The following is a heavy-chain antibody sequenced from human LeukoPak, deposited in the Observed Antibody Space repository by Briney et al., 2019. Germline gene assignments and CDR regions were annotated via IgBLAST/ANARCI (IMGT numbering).Heavy chain of an antibody. CDR3: ASLDGDYGGLFY. Sequence: GGSLRLSCAASGFTFSSYGMHWVRQAPGKGLEWVAVIWYDGSNKYYADSVKGRFTISRDNSKNTLYLQMNSLRAEDTAVYYCASLDGDYGGLFYWGQGTLVTVSS. CDR2: IWYDGSNK. D-gene: IGHD4-17*01. J-gene: IGHJ4*02. CDR1: GFTFSSYG. V-gene: IGHV3-33*01.